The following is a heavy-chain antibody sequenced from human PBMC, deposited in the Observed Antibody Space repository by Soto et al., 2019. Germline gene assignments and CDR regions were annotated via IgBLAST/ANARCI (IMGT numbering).Heavy chain of an antibody. D-gene: IGHD3-3*01. CDR1: GGTFSSCA. V-gene: IGHV1-8*02. CDR2: MNPNSGNT. Sequence: GASVKVSCKASGGTFSSCAISWVRQAPGQGLEWMGWMNPNSGNTGYAQKFQGRVTMTRNTSISTAYMELSSLRSEDTAVYYCARVPYYDFWSGWVSYYYYMDVWGKGTTVTVSS. CDR3: ARVPYYDFWSGWVSYYYYMDV. J-gene: IGHJ6*03.